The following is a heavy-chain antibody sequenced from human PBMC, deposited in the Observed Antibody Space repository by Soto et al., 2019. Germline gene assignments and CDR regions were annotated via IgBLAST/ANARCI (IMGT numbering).Heavy chain of an antibody. Sequence: SETLSLTCAVSGGSISPYYWSWIRQPPGKGLEWIGFIYYSGSTNYNPSLKSRVTISVDTSQNQFSLMLTSVTAADTAVYYCARPRSSGYAGEFDYWGQGTLVTVSS. CDR1: GGSISPYY. D-gene: IGHD3-22*01. V-gene: IGHV4-59*01. J-gene: IGHJ4*02. CDR3: ARPRSSGYAGEFDY. CDR2: IYYSGST.